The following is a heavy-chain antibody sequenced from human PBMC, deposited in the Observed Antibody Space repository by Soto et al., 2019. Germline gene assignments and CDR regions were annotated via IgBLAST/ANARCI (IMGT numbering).Heavy chain of an antibody. Sequence: QIHLVQSGAEVKKPGASVKVSCKGSGYGFTTYGITWVRPAPGQGLEWMAWLSAHNGNTNYAQKLQGRVTVTRDTSTSTAYMELRSLRSDDPAVYYCARGRYGDYWGQGALVTVSS. D-gene: IGHD1-1*01. CDR1: GYGFTTYG. J-gene: IGHJ4*02. CDR2: LSAHNGNT. CDR3: ARGRYGDY. V-gene: IGHV1-18*01.